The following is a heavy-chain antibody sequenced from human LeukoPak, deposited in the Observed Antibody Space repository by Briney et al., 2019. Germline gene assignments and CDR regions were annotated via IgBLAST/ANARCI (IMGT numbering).Heavy chain of an antibody. J-gene: IGHJ4*02. CDR3: AGRNYGDYADRY. D-gene: IGHD4-17*01. CDR2: IYTSGST. V-gene: IGHV4-4*09. Sequence: SETLSLTCTVSGGSISSYYWSWIRQPPGKGLEWIGYIYTSGSTNYNPSLKSRVTISVDTSKNQFSLKLSSATAADTAVYYCAGRNYGDYADRYWGQGTLVTVSS. CDR1: GGSISSYY.